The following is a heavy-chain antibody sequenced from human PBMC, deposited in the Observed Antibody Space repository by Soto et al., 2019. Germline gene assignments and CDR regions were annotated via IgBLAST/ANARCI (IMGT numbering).Heavy chain of an antibody. V-gene: IGHV1-18*01. CDR3: ARSDCSGGSCYSYYFDY. Sequence: QVQLVQSGAEVKKPGASVKVSCKASGYTFTSYGISWVRQAPGQGLEWMGWISAYNGNTNYAQKLQGRVTMTTDTATSTAYMELRSLRSDDTAVYYCARSDCSGGSCYSYYFDYWGQGTLVTVSS. CDR2: ISAYNGNT. J-gene: IGHJ4*02. D-gene: IGHD2-15*01. CDR1: GYTFTSYG.